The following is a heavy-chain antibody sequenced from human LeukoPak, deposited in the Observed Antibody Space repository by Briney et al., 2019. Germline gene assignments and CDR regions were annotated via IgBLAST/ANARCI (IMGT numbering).Heavy chain of an antibody. Sequence: PSETLSLTCAVYGGSFSGYYWSWIRQPPGKGLEWIGEINHSGSTNYNPSLKSRVTISVDTSKNQFSLKLSSVTAADTAVYYCARSGDYDFWSGYFGYYYGMDVWGQGTTVTVSS. CDR1: GGSFSGYY. D-gene: IGHD3-3*01. V-gene: IGHV4-34*01. CDR3: ARSGDYDFWSGYFGYYYGMDV. J-gene: IGHJ6*02. CDR2: INHSGST.